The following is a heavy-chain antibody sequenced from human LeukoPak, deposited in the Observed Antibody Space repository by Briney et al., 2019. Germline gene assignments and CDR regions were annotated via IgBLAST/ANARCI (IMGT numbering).Heavy chain of an antibody. J-gene: IGHJ6*03. CDR1: GFTFSSYA. CDR3: ARGDVLRFLEWRHYYMDV. CDR2: ISGSDGSST. D-gene: IGHD3-3*01. Sequence: GGSLRLSCAASGFTFSSYAMSWVRQAPGKGLEWVSAISGSDGSSTSYADSVKGRFTISRDNAKNTLYLQMNSLRAEDTAVYYCARGDVLRFLEWRHYYMDVWGKGTTVTVSS. V-gene: IGHV3-23*01.